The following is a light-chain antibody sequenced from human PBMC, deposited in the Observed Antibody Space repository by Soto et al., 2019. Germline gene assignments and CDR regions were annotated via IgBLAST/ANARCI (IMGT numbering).Light chain of an antibody. V-gene: IGKV3-20*01. J-gene: IGKJ1*01. Sequence: EIVLTQSPGTLSLSPGERATLSCRASQSVSSSYLAWYQQKPGQAPRLLIYGTSSRATAIPDRFSGSGSGTDFTLTISRLEPEDFVVYYCQQYGTSSCTFGQGTKVEIK. CDR3: QQYGTSSCT. CDR1: QSVSSSY. CDR2: GTS.